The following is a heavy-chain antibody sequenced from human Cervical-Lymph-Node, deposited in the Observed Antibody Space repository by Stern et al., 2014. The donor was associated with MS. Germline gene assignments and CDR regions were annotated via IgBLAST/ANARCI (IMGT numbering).Heavy chain of an antibody. V-gene: IGHV1-69*09. J-gene: IGHJ5*02. CDR3: ARGVVTNRAAATLHNLFEP. D-gene: IGHD2-15*01. CDR1: GGTFSSSYA. Sequence: VQLVQSGAEVKKPGSSVNVSCKASGGTFSSSYAITWMRQAPGQGLEWMGRIIPRFGLPSYAQKFQGRVTITADTSTSTAYMELSSLRSEDTAVYYCARGVVTNRAAATLHNLFEPWGQGTLVTVSS. CDR2: IIPRFGLP.